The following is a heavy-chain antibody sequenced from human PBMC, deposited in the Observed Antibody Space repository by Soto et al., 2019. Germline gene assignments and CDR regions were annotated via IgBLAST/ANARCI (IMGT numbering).Heavy chain of an antibody. CDR1: GGTFSSYA. Sequence: QVQLVQSGAEVKKPGSSVKVSCKASGGTFSSYAISWVRQAPGQGLEWMGGIIPIFGTANYAQKFQGRVTIXXDXSXXTAYMELSSLRSEDTAVYYCARDGTRDGFPPYFDYWGQGTLVTVSS. D-gene: IGHD1-26*01. V-gene: IGHV1-69*12. CDR2: IIPIFGTA. J-gene: IGHJ4*02. CDR3: ARDGTRDGFPPYFDY.